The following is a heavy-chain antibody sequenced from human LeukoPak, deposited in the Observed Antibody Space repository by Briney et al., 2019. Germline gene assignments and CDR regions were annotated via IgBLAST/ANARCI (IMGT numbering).Heavy chain of an antibody. V-gene: IGHV4-61*05. CDR1: GGSITSRTYY. CDR2: IYYSGST. J-gene: IGHJ4*02. CDR3: ARLFPDFWSGYYLDY. D-gene: IGHD3-3*01. Sequence: PSETLSLTCTVSGGSITSRTYYWGWIRQPPGKGLEWIGYIYYSGSTNYNPTPKSRVTISVDTSKNQFSLKLSSVTAADTAVYYCARLFPDFWSGYYLDYWGQGTLVTVSS.